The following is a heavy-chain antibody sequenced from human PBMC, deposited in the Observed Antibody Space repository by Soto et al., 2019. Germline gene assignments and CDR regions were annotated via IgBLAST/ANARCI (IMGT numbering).Heavy chain of an antibody. V-gene: IGHV3-23*01. J-gene: IGHJ4*02. CDR1: GFTFSNYA. Sequence: VQLLGSGGGLVQPGGSLRLSCAASGFTFSNYAMSWVRQAPGKALEWVSSINIVGGNTNYADSVRGRFTMSRDDSKNTVFLQMNSLRAEDTAIYYCTKNYYFDSWGQGTLITVSS. CDR3: TKNYYFDS. CDR2: INIVGGNT.